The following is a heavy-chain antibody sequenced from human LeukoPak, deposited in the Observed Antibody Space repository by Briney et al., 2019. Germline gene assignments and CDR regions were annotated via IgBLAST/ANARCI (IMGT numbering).Heavy chain of an antibody. J-gene: IGHJ4*02. CDR3: ASAVVVTASPYYFDY. CDR1: GFTFSSYS. Sequence: GGSLRLSCAASGFTFSSYSMNWVRQAPGKGLEWVSSISSSGSYIYYADSVKGRFTISRDNAKNSLYLHMNSLRAEDTAVYYCASAVVVTASPYYFDYWGQGTPVTVSS. CDR2: ISSSGSYI. D-gene: IGHD2-21*02. V-gene: IGHV3-21*01.